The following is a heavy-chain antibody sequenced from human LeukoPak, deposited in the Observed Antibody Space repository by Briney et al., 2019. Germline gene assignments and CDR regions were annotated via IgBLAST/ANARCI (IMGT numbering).Heavy chain of an antibody. CDR2: IYTTVGT. CDR3: ARDQGRDGY. V-gene: IGHV4-4*07. J-gene: IGHJ4*02. CDR1: GGSISTYY. Sequence: SETLSLTCSVSGGSISTYYWSWIRQPAGKGLEWIGRIYTTVGTNYNPSLKSRVTMSVDTSKNQFSLKLTSVTATDTAVYYCARDQGRDGYWGQGTLVTVSS.